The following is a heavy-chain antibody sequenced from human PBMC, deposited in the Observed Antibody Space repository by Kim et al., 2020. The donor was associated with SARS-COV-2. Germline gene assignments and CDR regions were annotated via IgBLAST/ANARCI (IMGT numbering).Heavy chain of an antibody. V-gene: IGHV4-39*01. CDR3: ARPPGGYSSSPRYYMDV. Sequence: SETLSLTCTVSGGSISSSSYYWGWIRQPPGKGLEWIGSIYYSGSTYYNPSLKSRVTISVDTSKNQFSLKLSSVTAADTAVYYCARPPGGYSSSPRYYMDVGGKGTTVTVSS. J-gene: IGHJ6*03. CDR2: IYYSGST. CDR1: GGSISSSSYY. D-gene: IGHD6-6*01.